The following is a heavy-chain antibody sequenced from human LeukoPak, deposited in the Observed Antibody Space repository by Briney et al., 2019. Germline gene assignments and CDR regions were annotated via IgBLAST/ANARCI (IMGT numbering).Heavy chain of an antibody. CDR2: IWYDGSNK. V-gene: IGHV3-33*08. Sequence: PGGSLRLSCAASGFTFSSYAMSWVRQAPGKGLEWVAVIWYDGSNKYCADSVKGRFTISRDNSKNTLYLEMSSLRAEDTAVYYCARVGSSSSLGFDYWGQGTLVTVSS. J-gene: IGHJ4*02. CDR1: GFTFSSYA. CDR3: ARVGSSSSLGFDY. D-gene: IGHD6-6*01.